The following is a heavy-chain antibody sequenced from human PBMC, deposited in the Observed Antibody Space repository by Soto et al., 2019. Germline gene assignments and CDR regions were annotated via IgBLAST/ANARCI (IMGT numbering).Heavy chain of an antibody. CDR2: IKQDGSEK. V-gene: IGHV3-7*05. CDR1: GFTFSSYW. Sequence: GGSLRLSCAASGFTFSSYWMSWVRQAPGKGLEWVANIKQDGSEKYYVDSVKGRFTISRDNAKNSLYLQMNSLRAEDTAVYYCARWVLESSGWYAPAYSFDYWGQGTLVTVSS. D-gene: IGHD6-19*01. J-gene: IGHJ4*02. CDR3: ARWVLESSGWYAPAYSFDY.